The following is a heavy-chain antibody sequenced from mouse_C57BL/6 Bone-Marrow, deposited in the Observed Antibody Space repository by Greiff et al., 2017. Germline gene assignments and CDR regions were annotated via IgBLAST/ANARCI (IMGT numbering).Heavy chain of an antibody. V-gene: IGHV1-82*01. J-gene: IGHJ4*01. CDR3: ARGFYYGYVYYAMDD. CDR2: IYPGDGDT. D-gene: IGHD2-2*01. Sequence: VQLQQSGPELVKPGASVKISCKASGYAFSSSWMNWVKQRPGKGLEWIGRIYPGDGDTNYNGKFKGKATLTADKSSSTAYMQLSSLTSEDSAVYFCARGFYYGYVYYAMDDWGQGTSVTVSS. CDR1: GYAFSSSW.